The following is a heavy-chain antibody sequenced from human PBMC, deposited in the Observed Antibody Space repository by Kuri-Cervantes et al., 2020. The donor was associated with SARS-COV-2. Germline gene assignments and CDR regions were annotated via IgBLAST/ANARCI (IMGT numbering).Heavy chain of an antibody. CDR2: LDTSGST. CDR1: GVPVTGGTYS. Sequence: SETLSLTCAVSGVPVTGGTYSWAWIRQPAGKGLEWIGHLDTSGSTTYNPSLRGRVTISLDPSNNQVSLRLTSATAADTAVYYCARWNYDFWSGYYYPLIDYWGQGTLVTVSS. D-gene: IGHD3-3*01. J-gene: IGHJ4*02. CDR3: ARWNYDFWSGYYYPLIDY. V-gene: IGHV4-61*09.